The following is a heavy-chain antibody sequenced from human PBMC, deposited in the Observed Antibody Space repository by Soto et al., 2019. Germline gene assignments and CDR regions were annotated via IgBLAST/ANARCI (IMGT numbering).Heavy chain of an antibody. CDR2: ISGSGADT. CDR1: GFIFSNYA. Sequence: GGSLRLSCAPSGFIFSNYAMSWVRQARGKGLEWVSAISGSGADTYYTESAKGRFTISRDNFKNTLYLQMNSLRAEDTAVYYCETDPGRAGGSVFDYWGQGTLVTVSS. CDR3: ETDPGRAGGSVFDY. D-gene: IGHD2-15*01. V-gene: IGHV3-23*01. J-gene: IGHJ4*02.